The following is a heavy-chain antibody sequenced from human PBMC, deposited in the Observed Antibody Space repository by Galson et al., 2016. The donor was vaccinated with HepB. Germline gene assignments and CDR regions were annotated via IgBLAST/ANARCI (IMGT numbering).Heavy chain of an antibody. CDR1: GYTFTTYG. Sequence: SVKVSCKASGYTFTTYGISWVRQASGQGLEWLGWISANNGNTNFAQKVQGRVTMTTDTSTSTAYMELRSLRSDDTAVYYCARAQSFMVRDFYYFGMDVWGQGTTVTVSS. V-gene: IGHV1-18*04. J-gene: IGHJ6*02. D-gene: IGHD3-10*01. CDR2: ISANNGNT. CDR3: ARAQSFMVRDFYYFGMDV.